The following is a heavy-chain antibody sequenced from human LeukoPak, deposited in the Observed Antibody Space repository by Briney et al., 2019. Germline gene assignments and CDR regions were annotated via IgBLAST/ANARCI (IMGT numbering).Heavy chain of an antibody. CDR1: GFTFSSYA. D-gene: IGHD3-16*01. CDR3: AREIGLDYFDY. V-gene: IGHV3-30-3*01. CDR2: ISYDGSNK. Sequence: GRSLRLSCAASGFTFSSYAMHWVRQAPGKGLGWVAVISYDGSNKYYADSVKGRFTISRDNSKNTLYLQMNSLRAEDTAVYYCAREIGLDYFDYWGQGTLVTVSS. J-gene: IGHJ4*02.